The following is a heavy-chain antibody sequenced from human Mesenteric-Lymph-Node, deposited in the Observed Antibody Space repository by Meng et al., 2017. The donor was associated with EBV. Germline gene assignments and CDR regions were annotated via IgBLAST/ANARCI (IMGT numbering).Heavy chain of an antibody. CDR3: ARDGKVGYGMDV. V-gene: IGHV1-69*01. Sequence: QVQLLQSGAEVKKPGSSVRVSCKASGGTFNIYTITWVRQAPGQGLEWMGGIIPIFGTANYAQRFQGRVTITADESTSTAYMELSSLRSEDTAVYYCARDGKVGYGMDVWGQGTRVTVSS. CDR1: GGTFNIYT. D-gene: IGHD1-26*01. J-gene: IGHJ6*02. CDR2: IIPIFGTA.